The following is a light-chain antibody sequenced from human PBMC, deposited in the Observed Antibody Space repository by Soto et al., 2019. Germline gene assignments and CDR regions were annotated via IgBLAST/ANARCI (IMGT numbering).Light chain of an antibody. CDR2: AAS. Sequence: DIQMTQSPSSLSASVGDRVTITCRASQSISSYLNWYQKKPGKAPKVLLYAASSLQSGVPSRFSGSGSGTDFSLTISSRQPEDFATYYCQQSYSIPWTFGQGPTGDIK. V-gene: IGKV1-39*01. CDR1: QSISSY. J-gene: IGKJ1*01. CDR3: QQSYSIPWT.